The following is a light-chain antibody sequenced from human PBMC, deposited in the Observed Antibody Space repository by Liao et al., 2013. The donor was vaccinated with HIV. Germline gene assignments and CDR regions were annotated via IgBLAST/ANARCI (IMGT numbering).Light chain of an antibody. CDR1: NIGSKS. V-gene: IGLV3-21*01. CDR3: QVWDSSSDHPDGV. Sequence: SYVLTQPPSVSVAPGQTASIACGGNNIGSKSVHWYQQKPGQAPVLVIYYDSDRPSGIPERFSGSNSGNTATLTISRVEAGDEADYYCQVWDSSSDHPDGVFGTGTKVTVL. CDR2: YDS. J-gene: IGLJ1*01.